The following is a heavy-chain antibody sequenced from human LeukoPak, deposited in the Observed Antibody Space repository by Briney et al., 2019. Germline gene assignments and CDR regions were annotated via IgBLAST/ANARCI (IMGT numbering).Heavy chain of an antibody. CDR2: LYYSGST. D-gene: IGHD6-19*01. CDR1: GGSISRYY. Sequence: SDTLSLTCTVSGGSISRYYWSWIRQPPGKGLESIGYLYYSGSTSYNPSLNSRVTISLDTSKNQFSLNLSTVTAADTAVYYCARRESSGFFDYWGQGTLVTVSS. CDR3: ARRESSGFFDY. V-gene: IGHV4-59*08. J-gene: IGHJ4*02.